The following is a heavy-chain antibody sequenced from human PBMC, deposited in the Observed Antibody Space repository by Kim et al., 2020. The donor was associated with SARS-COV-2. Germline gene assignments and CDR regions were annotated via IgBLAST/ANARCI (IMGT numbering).Heavy chain of an antibody. CDR3: AKEFWFGEFAPFDY. V-gene: IGHV3-33*06. D-gene: IGHD3-10*01. Sequence: GGSLRLSCAASGFTFSSYGMHWVRQAPGKGLEWVAVIWYDGSNKYYADSVKGRFTISRDNSKNTLYLQMNSLRAEDTAVYYCAKEFWFGEFAPFDYWGQGTLVTVSS. CDR2: IWYDGSNK. CDR1: GFTFSSYG. J-gene: IGHJ4*02.